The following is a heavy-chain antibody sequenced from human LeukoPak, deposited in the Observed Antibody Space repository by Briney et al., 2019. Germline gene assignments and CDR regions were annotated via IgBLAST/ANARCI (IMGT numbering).Heavy chain of an antibody. CDR2: IYYSGST. CDR3: TRSTNLEAFDI. CDR1: GGSVSSGTYY. Sequence: SETLSLTCTVSGGSVSSGTYYWSWIRQPPGKGLEWIGYIYYSGSTNYNPSLKSRVTISVDTSKNQCSLKLSSVTTADTAVYYCTRSTNLEAFDIWGQGTMVTVSS. V-gene: IGHV4-61*01. J-gene: IGHJ3*02. D-gene: IGHD2-8*01.